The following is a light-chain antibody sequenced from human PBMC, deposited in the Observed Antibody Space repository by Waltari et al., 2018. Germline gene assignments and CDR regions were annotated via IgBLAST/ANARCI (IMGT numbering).Light chain of an antibody. V-gene: IGLV1-40*01. CDR2: GSI. CDR3: QSYDISLSGWV. CDR1: SSNIGAAYH. J-gene: IGLJ3*02. Sequence: QSVLTQPPAVSEAPGQRVAIFCAGSSSNIGAAYHVHWYQQLPGTAPKLLIYGSINRPSGVPDRFSGSRSDTSASLAITGLQAGDEADYYCQSYDISLSGWVFGGGTKLTVL.